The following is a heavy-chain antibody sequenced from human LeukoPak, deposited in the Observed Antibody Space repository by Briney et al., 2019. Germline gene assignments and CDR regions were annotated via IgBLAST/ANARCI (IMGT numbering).Heavy chain of an antibody. CDR3: ARANGGNLLAWFDP. D-gene: IGHD3-10*01. CDR2: ISGSGGTT. V-gene: IGHV3-23*01. Sequence: GGSLRLSCAASGLTFSTYAMSWVRQAPGKGLEWVSSISGSGGTTYYADSVKGRFTISRDNSKNTLYLQMTSLRAEDTAVYYCARANGGNLLAWFDPWGQGTLVTVSS. CDR1: GLTFSTYA. J-gene: IGHJ5*02.